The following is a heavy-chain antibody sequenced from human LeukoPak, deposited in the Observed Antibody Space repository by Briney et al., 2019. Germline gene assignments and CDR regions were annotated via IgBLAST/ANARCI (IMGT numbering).Heavy chain of an antibody. J-gene: IGHJ2*01. Sequence: PGGSLRLSCAASGFTFSSYAMSWVRQAPGKGLEWVSSISGSTNYIYYEDSVRGRFTISRDNAKNSLYLQMNSLRAEDTAVYYCARMSLLGDHFDLWGRGTLVTVSS. V-gene: IGHV3-21*01. D-gene: IGHD3-3*01. CDR3: ARMSLLGDHFDL. CDR1: GFTFSSYA. CDR2: ISGSTNYI.